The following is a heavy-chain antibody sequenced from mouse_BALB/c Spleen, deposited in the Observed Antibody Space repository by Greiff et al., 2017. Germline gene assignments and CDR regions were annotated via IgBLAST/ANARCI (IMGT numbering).Heavy chain of an antibody. D-gene: IGHD1-1*01. CDR1: GYTFTSYV. V-gene: IGHV1-14*01. Sequence: VQLQQSGPELVKPGASVKMSCKASGYTFTSYVMHWVKQKPGQGLEWIGYINPYNDGTKYDEKFKGKATLTSDKSSSTAYMELSSLTSEDSAVYYCARTDGSYYYAMDYWGQGTSVTVSS. CDR3: ARTDGSYYYAMDY. CDR2: INPYNDGT. J-gene: IGHJ4*01.